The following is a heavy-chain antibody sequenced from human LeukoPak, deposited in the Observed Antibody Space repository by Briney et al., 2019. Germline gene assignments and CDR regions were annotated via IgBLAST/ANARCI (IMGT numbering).Heavy chain of an antibody. CDR3: ARQRSETRGYSYGHKTYAFDI. CDR1: GYSFTTYW. D-gene: IGHD5-18*01. Sequence: GESLKISCKGSGYSFTTYWIGWVRQMPGKGLEWMGIIYPGDSDTTYSPSFKGQVTISADKSISTAYLQWSSLKASDTAMYYCARQRSETRGYSYGHKTYAFDIWGQGTMVTVSS. CDR2: IYPGDSDT. J-gene: IGHJ3*02. V-gene: IGHV5-51*01.